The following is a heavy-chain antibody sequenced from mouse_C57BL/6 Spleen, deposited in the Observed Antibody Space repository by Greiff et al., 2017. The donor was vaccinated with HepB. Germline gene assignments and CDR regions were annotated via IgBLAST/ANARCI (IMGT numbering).Heavy chain of an antibody. Sequence: LQQSGAELARPGASVKLSCKASGYTFTSYGISWVKQRTGQGLEWIGEIYPRSGNTYYNEKFKGKATLTADKSSSTAYMELRSLTSEDSAVYFCARYDGAYWGQGTLVTVSA. CDR1: GYTFTSYG. CDR2: IYPRSGNT. D-gene: IGHD2-3*01. CDR3: ARYDGAY. J-gene: IGHJ3*01. V-gene: IGHV1-81*01.